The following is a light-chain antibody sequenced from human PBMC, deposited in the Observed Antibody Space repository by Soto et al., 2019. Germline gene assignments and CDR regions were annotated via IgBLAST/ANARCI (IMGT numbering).Light chain of an antibody. J-gene: IGKJ4*01. CDR3: QNYNLNSLS. CDR2: QAS. Sequence: DIQMTQSPSTLSASIGDRVTITCRASQNISSWLSWYQQKPGKAPNLLIYQASILESGVPSRFSGSGSGTEFSLTISSLKPDDFAPFYCQNYNLNSLSFGGGTKVEIK. CDR1: QNISSW. V-gene: IGKV1-5*03.